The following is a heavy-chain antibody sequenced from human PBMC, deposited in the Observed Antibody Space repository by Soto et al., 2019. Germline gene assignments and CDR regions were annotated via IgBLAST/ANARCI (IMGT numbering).Heavy chain of an antibody. CDR2: INHSGST. Sequence: SETLSLTCAVYGGSFSGYYWSWIRQPPGKGLEWIGEINHSGSTNYNPSLKSRVTISVDTSKNQFSLKLSSVTAADTAVYYCARGLRLRGYYYYGMDVWGQGTTVTVSS. D-gene: IGHD5-18*01. CDR1: GGSFSGYY. CDR3: ARGLRLRGYYYYGMDV. J-gene: IGHJ6*02. V-gene: IGHV4-34*01.